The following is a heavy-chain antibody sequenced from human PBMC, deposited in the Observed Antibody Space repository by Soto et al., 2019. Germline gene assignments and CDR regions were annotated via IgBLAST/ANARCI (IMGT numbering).Heavy chain of an antibody. J-gene: IGHJ6*03. CDR1: GYTFTGYY. D-gene: IGHD6-6*01. Sequence: ASVKVSCKASGYTFTGYYMHWVRQAPGQGLERMGWINPNSGGTNYAQKFQGWVTMTRDTSISTAYMELSRLRSDDTAVYYCAREGEYSSSRYYYYYMDVWGKGTTVTVSS. V-gene: IGHV1-2*04. CDR2: INPNSGGT. CDR3: AREGEYSSSRYYYYYMDV.